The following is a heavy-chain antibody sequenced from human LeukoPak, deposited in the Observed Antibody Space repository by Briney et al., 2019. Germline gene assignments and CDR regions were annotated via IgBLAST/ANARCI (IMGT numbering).Heavy chain of an antibody. D-gene: IGHD3-22*01. J-gene: IGHJ4*02. CDR3: AKDEEYYYDSSGYWRAFDY. CDR2: IKQDGSEK. CDR1: GFTFSNYW. Sequence: AGGSLRLSCAASGFTFSNYWMSWVRQAPGKGLEWVANIKQDGSEKYYAESVKGRFTISRDNAKNSLYLQMNSLRAEDTAVYYCAKDEEYYYDSSGYWRAFDYWGQGTLVTVSS. V-gene: IGHV3-7*03.